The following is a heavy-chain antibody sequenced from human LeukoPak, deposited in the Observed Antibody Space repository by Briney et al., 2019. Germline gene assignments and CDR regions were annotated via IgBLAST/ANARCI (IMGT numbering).Heavy chain of an antibody. Sequence: PSETLSLTCAVYGGSIRGYYWSWIRQPPGKGLEWIGEINHSGSTNYNPSLKSRVTISVDTSKNQFSLKLSSVTAADTAVYYCARHGLLRYFDWLSNFDYWGQGTLVTVSS. J-gene: IGHJ4*02. V-gene: IGHV4-34*01. CDR1: GGSIRGYY. CDR3: ARHGLLRYFDWLSNFDY. CDR2: INHSGST. D-gene: IGHD3-9*01.